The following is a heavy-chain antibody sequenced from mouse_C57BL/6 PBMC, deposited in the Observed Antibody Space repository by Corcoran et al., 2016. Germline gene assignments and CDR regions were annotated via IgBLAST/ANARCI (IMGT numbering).Heavy chain of an antibody. V-gene: IGHV1-26*01. D-gene: IGHD2-4*01. CDR1: GYTFTDYY. Sequence: EVQLQQSGPELVKPGASVKISCKASGYTFTDYYMNWVKQSHGKSLEWIGDINPNNGGTSYNQKFKGKATLTVDKSSSTAYMELRSLTSEDSAVYYCARGSDYDDYYYAMDYWGQGTSVTVSS. CDR3: ARGSDYDDYYYAMDY. J-gene: IGHJ4*01. CDR2: INPNNGGT.